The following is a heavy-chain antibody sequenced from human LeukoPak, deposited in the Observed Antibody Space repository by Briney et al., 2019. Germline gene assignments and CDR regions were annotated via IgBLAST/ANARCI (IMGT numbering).Heavy chain of an antibody. CDR1: GFTVSSNY. J-gene: IGHJ4*02. V-gene: IGHV3-66*02. CDR2: IYSGGST. D-gene: IGHD2-8*01. Sequence: GGSLRLSCAASGFTVSSNYMSWVRQAPGKGLEWVSVIYSGGSTYYADSVKGRFTISRDNSKNTLYLQMNSLRAEDTAVYYCARVGCTNGVCYNDYWGQGTLVAVSS. CDR3: ARVGCTNGVCYNDY.